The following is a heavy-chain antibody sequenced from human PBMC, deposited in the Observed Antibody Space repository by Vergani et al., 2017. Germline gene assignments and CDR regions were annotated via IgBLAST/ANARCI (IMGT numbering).Heavy chain of an antibody. J-gene: IGHJ4*02. CDR3: AKGVAVAGVFDY. Sequence: EVQLLESGGGLVQPGGSLRLSCAASGFTFSSYAMSWVRQAPGKGLEWVSAISGSGGSTYYADSVKGRVTISRDNSKNTLYLQMNSLRAEDTAVYYCAKGVAVAGVFDYWGQGTLVTVSS. CDR1: GFTFSSYA. CDR2: ISGSGGST. V-gene: IGHV3-23*01. D-gene: IGHD6-19*01.